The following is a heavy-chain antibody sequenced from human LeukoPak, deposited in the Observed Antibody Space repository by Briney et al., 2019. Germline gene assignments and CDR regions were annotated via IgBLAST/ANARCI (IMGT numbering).Heavy chain of an antibody. J-gene: IGHJ6*02. CDR3: AKEKAIATINYGLDV. V-gene: IGHV3-30*04. CDR2: IAYDGSNK. Sequence: GRSLRLSCAASGFTFSSYAMHWVRQAPGKGLEWVAVIAYDGSNKVYADSVKGRFTISRDNSKNTLYLQMNSLRGEDTAVYYCAKEKAIATINYGLDVWGQGTPVTVSS. D-gene: IGHD1-1*01. CDR1: GFTFSSYA.